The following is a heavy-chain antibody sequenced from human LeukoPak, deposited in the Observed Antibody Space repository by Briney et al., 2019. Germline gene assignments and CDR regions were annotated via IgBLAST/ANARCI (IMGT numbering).Heavy chain of an antibody. CDR1: GFTFSKYG. V-gene: IGHV3-33*01. CDR2: IRYDGSKE. J-gene: IGHJ4*02. D-gene: IGHD3-9*01. CDR3: VRDTITYDIFTRSPDY. Sequence: SGKSLRLSCEVSGFTFSKYGMHWVRQAPGKGLEWVSTIRYDGSKEYYADSVRGRFTISRDNSGNTLFLQMNSLGAEDTAVYYCVRDTITYDIFTRSPDYWGQGTLVIVSS.